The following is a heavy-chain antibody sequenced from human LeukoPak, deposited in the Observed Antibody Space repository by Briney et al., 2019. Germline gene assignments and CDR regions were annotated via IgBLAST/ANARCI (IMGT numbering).Heavy chain of an antibody. V-gene: IGHV3-20*04. Sequence: PGGSLRLSCAASGFTFDDYGMSWVRQAPGKGLEWVSGINWNGGSTGYADSVKGRFTISRDNAKNSLYLQMNSLRAEDTALYYCARGTEGVINSPADYWGQGALVIVSS. CDR3: ARGTEGVINSPADY. J-gene: IGHJ4*02. CDR1: GFTFDDYG. D-gene: IGHD3-10*01. CDR2: INWNGGST.